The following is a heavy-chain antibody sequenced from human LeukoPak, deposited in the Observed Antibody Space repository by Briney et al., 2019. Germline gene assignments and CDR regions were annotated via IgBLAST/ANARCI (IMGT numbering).Heavy chain of an antibody. CDR2: IIPILGIA. Sequence: SVKVSCKASGGTFSSYAISWVRQAPGQGLEWMGRIIPILGIANYAQKFQGRVTITADKSTSTAYMELSSLRSEDTAVYYCARDLLAYCGGDCSVGWFDPWGQGTLVTVSS. V-gene: IGHV1-69*04. J-gene: IGHJ5*02. CDR3: ARDLLAYCGGDCSVGWFDP. D-gene: IGHD2-21*01. CDR1: GGTFSSYA.